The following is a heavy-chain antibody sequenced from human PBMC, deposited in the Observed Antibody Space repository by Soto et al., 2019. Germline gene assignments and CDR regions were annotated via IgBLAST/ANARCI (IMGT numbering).Heavy chain of an antibody. CDR1: GGSISSNGYY. Sequence: QLQLQESGPGLVKPSETLSLTCTVSGGSISSNGYYWGWIRQPPGKGLEWIVNIYHSGVTSYNPALKSRVPISVDTSRNQFSLKLNSMTAADTAVYYFARLFDYWGQGKLVTVSS. CDR2: IYHSGVT. CDR3: ARLFDY. V-gene: IGHV4-39*01. J-gene: IGHJ4*02.